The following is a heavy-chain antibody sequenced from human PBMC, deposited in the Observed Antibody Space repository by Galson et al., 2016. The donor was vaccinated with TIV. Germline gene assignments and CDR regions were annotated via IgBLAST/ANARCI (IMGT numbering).Heavy chain of an antibody. Sequence: CAISGDSVSSNSAAWNWIRQSPSRGLEWLGRTYYRSKWYNDYALSVKSRITINPDTSKNHVSLQLHSVTPEDTAVYYCARATPSVFGVVMTLDYWGQGTLVTVSS. D-gene: IGHD3-3*01. CDR3: ARATPSVFGVVMTLDY. CDR2: TYYRSKWYN. CDR1: GDSVSSNSAA. V-gene: IGHV6-1*01. J-gene: IGHJ4*02.